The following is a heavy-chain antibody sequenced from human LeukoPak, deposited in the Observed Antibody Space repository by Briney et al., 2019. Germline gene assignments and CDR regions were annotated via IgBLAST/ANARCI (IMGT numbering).Heavy chain of an antibody. J-gene: IGHJ4*02. CDR3: ARDGDIVATVQIGDYFDY. CDR1: GFTFSSYG. V-gene: IGHV3-33*01. CDR2: IWYDGSNK. Sequence: AGGSLRLSCAASGFTFSSYGMHWVRQAPGKGLEWVAVIWYDGSNKYYADSVKGRFTISRDNSKNTLYLQMNSLRAEDTAVYYCARDGDIVATVQIGDYFDYWGQGTLVTVSS. D-gene: IGHD5-12*01.